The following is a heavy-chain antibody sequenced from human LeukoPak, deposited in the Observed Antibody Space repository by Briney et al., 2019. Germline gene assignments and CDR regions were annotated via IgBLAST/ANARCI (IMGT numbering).Heavy chain of an antibody. CDR3: ARDPVDGLNSFDH. CDR2: ISSSSSYI. D-gene: IGHD4-23*01. J-gene: IGHJ4*02. CDR1: GFTFSSYS. Sequence: GGSLRLSCAASGFTFSSYSMNWVRQAPGKGLEWVSSISSSSSYIYYADSVKGRFTISRDNAKNSLYLQMNSLRAEDTAVYYCARDPVDGLNSFDHWGQGTLVTVSS. V-gene: IGHV3-21*01.